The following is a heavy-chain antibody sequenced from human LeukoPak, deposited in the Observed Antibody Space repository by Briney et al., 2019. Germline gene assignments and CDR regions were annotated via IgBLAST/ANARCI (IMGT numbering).Heavy chain of an antibody. V-gene: IGHV4-34*01. CDR1: GGSFSGYY. CDR3: ARGARGYYDSSGYYYVWYFDY. D-gene: IGHD3-22*01. Sequence: SETLSLTCAVYGGSFSGYYWSWIRQPPGKGLEWIGKINHSGSTNYNPSLKSRVTISVDTSKNQFSLKLSSVTAADTAVYYCARGARGYYDSSGYYYVWYFDYWGQGTLVTVSS. J-gene: IGHJ4*02. CDR2: INHSGST.